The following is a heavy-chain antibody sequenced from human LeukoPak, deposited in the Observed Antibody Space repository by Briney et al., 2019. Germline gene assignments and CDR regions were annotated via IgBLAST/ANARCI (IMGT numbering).Heavy chain of an antibody. D-gene: IGHD3-16*02. CDR2: INWNGGST. Sequence: GGSLRLSCAASGFIFDDYGMGWVRQAPGKGLEWVSGINWNGGSTGYADSVKGRFTISRDNAKNSLYLQMNSLRAEDTALYYCASSGLYDYVWGSYRPPFDYWGQGTLVTVSS. CDR1: GFIFDDYG. CDR3: ASSGLYDYVWGSYRPPFDY. J-gene: IGHJ4*02. V-gene: IGHV3-20*04.